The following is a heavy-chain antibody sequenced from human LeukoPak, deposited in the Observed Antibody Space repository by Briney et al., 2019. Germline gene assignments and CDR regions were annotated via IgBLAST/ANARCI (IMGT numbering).Heavy chain of an antibody. CDR2: ISYDGSNK. D-gene: IGHD3-22*01. J-gene: IGHJ4*02. Sequence: GGSLRLSCAASGFTFSSYAMHWVRQAPGKGLEWVAVISYDGSNKYYADSVKGRFTISRDNSKNTLYRQMNSLRAEDTAVYYCARDLGGYHDYWGQGTLVTVSS. CDR1: GFTFSSYA. V-gene: IGHV3-30-3*01. CDR3: ARDLGGYHDY.